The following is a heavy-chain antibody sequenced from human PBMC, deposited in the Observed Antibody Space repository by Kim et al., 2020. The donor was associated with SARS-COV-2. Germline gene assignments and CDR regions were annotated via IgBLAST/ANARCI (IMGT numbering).Heavy chain of an antibody. CDR1: GFTFSNAW. CDR3: TTARYYDYVWGSYRYGYVQH. J-gene: IGHJ1*01. CDR2: IKSKTDGGTT. V-gene: IGHV3-15*01. D-gene: IGHD3-16*02. Sequence: GGSLRLSCAASGFTFSNAWMSWVRQAPGKGLEWVGRIKSKTDGGTTDYAAPVKGRFTISRDDSKNTLYLQMNSLKTEDTAVYYCTTARYYDYVWGSYRYGYVQHWGQGTLVTVSS.